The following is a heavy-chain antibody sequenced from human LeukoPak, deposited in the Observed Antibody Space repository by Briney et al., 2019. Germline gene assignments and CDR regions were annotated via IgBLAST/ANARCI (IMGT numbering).Heavy chain of an antibody. V-gene: IGHV1-8*01. J-gene: IGHJ6*03. CDR2: MNPNSGNT. CDR3: ARGLTYYDFWSGYYTSSYMDV. D-gene: IGHD3-3*01. CDR1: GYTFTSYD. Sequence: EASAKVSCKASGYTFTSYDINWVRQATGQGLEWMGWMNPNSGNTGYAQKFQGRVTMTRNTSISTAYMELSSLRSEDTAVYYCARGLTYYDFWSGYYTSSYMDVWGKGTTVTVSS.